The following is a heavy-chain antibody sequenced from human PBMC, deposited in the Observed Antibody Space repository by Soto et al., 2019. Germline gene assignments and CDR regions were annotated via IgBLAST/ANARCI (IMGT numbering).Heavy chain of an antibody. CDR3: AKDTAAAAGTLDAFDI. Sequence: HPGGSLRLSCAASGFTFSSYAMSWVRQAPGKGLEWVSAISGSGGSTYYADSVKGRFTISRDNSKNTLYLQMNSLRAEDTAVYYCAKDTAAAAGTLDAFDIWGQGTMVTVSS. J-gene: IGHJ3*02. CDR2: ISGSGGST. V-gene: IGHV3-23*01. D-gene: IGHD6-13*01. CDR1: GFTFSSYA.